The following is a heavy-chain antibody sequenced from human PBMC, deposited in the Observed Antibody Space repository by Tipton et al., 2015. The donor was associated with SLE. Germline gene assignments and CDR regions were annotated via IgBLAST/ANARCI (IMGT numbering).Heavy chain of an antibody. D-gene: IGHD3-22*01. CDR3: ARDPYYYDSSVYMG. J-gene: IGHJ4*02. Sequence: TLSLTCTVSGYSISSGYYWGWIRQPPGKGLEWIGSIYHSGSTYYNPSLKSRVTISVDTSKNQFSLKLSSVTAADTAVYYCARDPYYYDSSVYMGWGQGTPVTVSA. V-gene: IGHV4-38-2*02. CDR2: IYHSGST. CDR1: GYSISSGYY.